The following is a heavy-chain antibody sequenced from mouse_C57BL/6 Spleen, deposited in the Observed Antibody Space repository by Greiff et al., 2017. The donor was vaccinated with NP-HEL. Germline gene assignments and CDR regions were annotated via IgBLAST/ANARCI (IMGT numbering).Heavy chain of an antibody. CDR1: GYTFTDYY. CDR3: ARTDYGSSNYYAMDY. Sequence: EVQLQQSGPELVKPGASVKISCKASGYTFTDYYMNWVKQSHGKSLEWIGDINPNNGGTSYNQKFKGKATLTVEKSSSTAYMELRSLTSEDSAVYYCARTDYGSSNYYAMDYWGQGTSVTVSS. V-gene: IGHV1-26*01. CDR2: INPNNGGT. D-gene: IGHD1-1*01. J-gene: IGHJ4*01.